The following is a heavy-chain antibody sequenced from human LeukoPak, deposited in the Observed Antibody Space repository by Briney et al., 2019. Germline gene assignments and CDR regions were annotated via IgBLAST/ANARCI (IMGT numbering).Heavy chain of an antibody. CDR2: IYYSGST. CDR1: GGSISSSSYY. J-gene: IGHJ4*02. CDR3: ARAGSIAARRGHADWGY. V-gene: IGHV4-39*07. D-gene: IGHD6-6*01. Sequence: SETLSLTCTVSGGSISSSSYYWGWIRQPPGKGLEWIGSIYYSGSTYYNPSLKSRVTISVDTSKNQFSLKPSSVTAADTAVYYCARAGSIAARRGHADWGYWGQGTLVTVSS.